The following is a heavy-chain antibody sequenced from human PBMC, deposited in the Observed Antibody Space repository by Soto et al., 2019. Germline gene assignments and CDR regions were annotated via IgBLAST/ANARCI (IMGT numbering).Heavy chain of an antibody. CDR2: IIPIFGTA. CDR3: ARVGTTGDRGYYYGMDV. V-gene: IGHV1-69*13. D-gene: IGHD7-27*01. Sequence: SVEVSCKASGGTFSSYAISWVRQAPGQGLEWMGGIIPIFGTANYAQKFQGRVTITADESTSTAYMELSSLRSEDTAVYYCARVGTTGDRGYYYGMDVWGQGTTVTVSS. CDR1: GGTFSSYA. J-gene: IGHJ6*02.